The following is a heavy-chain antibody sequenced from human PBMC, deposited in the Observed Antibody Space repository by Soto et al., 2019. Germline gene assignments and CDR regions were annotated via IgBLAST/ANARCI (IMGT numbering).Heavy chain of an antibody. J-gene: IGHJ4*02. CDR1: GFTFSSYS. D-gene: IGHD3-3*01. Sequence: GGSLRLSCAASGFTFSSYSMNWVRQAPGKGLEWVSSISSSSSYIYYADSVKGRFTISRDNAKNSLYLQMNSLRAEDTAVYYCARDSIRFLGEKYYFDYWGQGTLVTVSS. CDR2: ISSSSSYI. CDR3: ARDSIRFLGEKYYFDY. V-gene: IGHV3-21*01.